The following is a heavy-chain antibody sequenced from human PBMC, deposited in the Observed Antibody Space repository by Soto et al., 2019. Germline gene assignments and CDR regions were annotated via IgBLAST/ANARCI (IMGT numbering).Heavy chain of an antibody. Sequence: QVQLQESGPGLVKPSETLSLTCNVSGTFLSSEYWSWIRQPPGKGLEWLGFIFLSGDTKYNPSLDSRVSLSLAPAKNQFSLKLFSVTAADTAVYYCARTIWNTAQNYWFDTWGQGTLVTVSS. CDR2: IFLSGDT. CDR3: ARTIWNTAQNYWFDT. CDR1: GTFLSSEY. D-gene: IGHD1-1*01. V-gene: IGHV4-59*01. J-gene: IGHJ5*02.